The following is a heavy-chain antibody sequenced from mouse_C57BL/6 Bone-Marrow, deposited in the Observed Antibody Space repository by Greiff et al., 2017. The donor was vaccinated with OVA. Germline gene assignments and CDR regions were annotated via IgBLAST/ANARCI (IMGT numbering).Heavy chain of an antibody. CDR3: TSGSSYPFWYFDV. V-gene: IGHV14-4*01. Sequence: VQLQQSGAELVRPGASVKLSCTASGFNIKDDYMHWVKQRPEQGLEWIGWIDPENGDTEYASKFQGKATITADTSSNTAYLQLSSLTSEDTAVYYWTSGSSYPFWYFDVCGTGTTVTVSS. CDR1: GFNIKDDY. D-gene: IGHD1-1*01. J-gene: IGHJ1*03. CDR2: IDPENGDT.